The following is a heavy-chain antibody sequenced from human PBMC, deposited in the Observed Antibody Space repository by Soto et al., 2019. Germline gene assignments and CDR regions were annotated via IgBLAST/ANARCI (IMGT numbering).Heavy chain of an antibody. D-gene: IGHD1-26*01. CDR3: AKSPNSGSYLLFDY. J-gene: IGHJ4*02. CDR1: GFTFSSYA. CDR2: ISGSGDST. Sequence: PGGSLRLSCAASGFTFSSYAMSWVRQAPGKGLEWVSAISGSGDSTYYADSVKGRFTISRDNSKNTLYLQMNSLRAEDTAVYYCAKSPNSGSYLLFDYWGQGTLVTVSS. V-gene: IGHV3-23*01.